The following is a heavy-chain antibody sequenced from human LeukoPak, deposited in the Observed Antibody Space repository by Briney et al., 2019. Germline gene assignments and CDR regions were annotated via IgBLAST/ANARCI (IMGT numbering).Heavy chain of an antibody. CDR3: AKYYDSSGYPRVVYFDY. D-gene: IGHD3-22*01. V-gene: IGHV3-23*01. CDR1: GFTFSSYA. CDR2: ISGSGGST. Sequence: GGSLRLSCAASGFTFSSYAMSWVRQAPGKGLEWVSAISGSGGSTYYADSVKGRFTISRDNSKNTLYLRMNSLRAEDTAVYYCAKYYDSSGYPRVVYFDYWGQGTLVTVSS. J-gene: IGHJ4*02.